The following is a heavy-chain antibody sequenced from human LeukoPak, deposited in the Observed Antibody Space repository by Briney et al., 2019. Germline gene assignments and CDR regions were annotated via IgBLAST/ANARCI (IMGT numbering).Heavy chain of an antibody. V-gene: IGHV3-23*01. CDR3: ANGVPAAIPMGLNWFDP. CDR1: GFTFSSYA. J-gene: IGHJ5*02. CDR2: ISGSGGST. Sequence: GGALRLSCAASGFTFSSYAMSWVGQAPGKGLEWVSAISGSGGSTYYADSVKGRFTISRDNSKNTLYLQMNSLRAEDTAVYYCANGVPAAIPMGLNWFDPWGQGTLVTVSS. D-gene: IGHD2-2*02.